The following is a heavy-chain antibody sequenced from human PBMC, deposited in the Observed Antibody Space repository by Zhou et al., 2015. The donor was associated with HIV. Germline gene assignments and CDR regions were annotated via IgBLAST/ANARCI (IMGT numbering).Heavy chain of an antibody. CDR1: GYTFTSYG. CDR2: ISAYNGNT. CDR3: ARYCSSTSCYTGYGMDV. D-gene: IGHD2-2*02. V-gene: IGHV1-18*01. Sequence: QVQLVQSGAEVKKPGASVKVSCKASGYTFTSYGISWVRQAPGQGLEWMGWISAYNGNTNYAQKLQGRVTMTTDTSTSTAYMELRSLRSDDTAVYYCARYCSSTSCYTGYGMDVWGQGTTVTVSS. J-gene: IGHJ6*02.